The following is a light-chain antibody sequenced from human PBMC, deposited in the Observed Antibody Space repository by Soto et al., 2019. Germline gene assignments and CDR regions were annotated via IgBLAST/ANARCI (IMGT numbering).Light chain of an antibody. J-gene: IGLJ2*01. CDR1: SSDVGGYNY. CDR3: SSYSSTSTLVV. V-gene: IGLV2-14*01. CDR2: EVS. Sequence: QSALTQPASVSGSPGQSITISCTGTSSDVGGYNYVSWYQQYPGKAPNLIIYEVSNRPSGVSNRFSGSKSDNTASLTIFGLQAGDEADYHCSSYSSTSTLVVFGGGTKVTVL.